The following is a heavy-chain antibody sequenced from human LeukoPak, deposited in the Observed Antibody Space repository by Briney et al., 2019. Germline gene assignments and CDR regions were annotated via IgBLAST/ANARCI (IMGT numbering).Heavy chain of an antibody. CDR2: ISYDESNK. V-gene: IGHV3-30*18. D-gene: IGHD3-22*01. J-gene: IGHJ4*02. CDR1: GFTFSIYG. Sequence: GRSLRLSCAASGFTFSIYGMHWVRQAPGKGLEWLAVISYDESNKNYADSVKGRFTISRDNSENTLYPQMNSLRAEDTAVYYCAKGNSGYYYPSFDYWGQGSLVTVSS. CDR3: AKGNSGYYYPSFDY.